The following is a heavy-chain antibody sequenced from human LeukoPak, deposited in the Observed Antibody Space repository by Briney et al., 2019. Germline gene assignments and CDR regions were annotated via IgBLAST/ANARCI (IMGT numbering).Heavy chain of an antibody. J-gene: IGHJ6*03. Sequence: PGGSLRLSCAASGFTFSSYAMSWVRQAPGKGLEWVSAISGSGGSTYYADSVKGRFTISRDNSKNTLYLQMNSLRAEDTAVYYCAKHASGAWSGPHYYYYYYMDVWGKGTTVTVSS. CDR1: GFTFSSYA. CDR2: ISGSGGST. V-gene: IGHV3-23*01. CDR3: AKHASGAWSGPHYYYYYYMDV. D-gene: IGHD2-15*01.